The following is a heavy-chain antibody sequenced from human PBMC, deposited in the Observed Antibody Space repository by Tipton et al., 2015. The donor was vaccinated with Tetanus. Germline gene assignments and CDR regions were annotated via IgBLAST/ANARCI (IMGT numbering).Heavy chain of an antibody. J-gene: IGHJ4*02. V-gene: IGHV4-59*01. CDR2: IFYAGST. Sequence: TLSLTCTVSGVSISSYYWSWIRQSPGKGLEWIGYIFYAGSTNSNPSLKSRVTISVDKAKNQFSLKLTSVTAADTAVYYCARATEHDIMTGYDNWGQGAQVTVSS. D-gene: IGHD3-9*01. CDR3: ARATEHDIMTGYDN. CDR1: GVSISSYY.